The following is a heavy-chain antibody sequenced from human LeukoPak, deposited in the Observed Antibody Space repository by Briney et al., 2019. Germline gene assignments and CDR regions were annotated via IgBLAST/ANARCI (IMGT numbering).Heavy chain of an antibody. CDR3: TKERYWFDP. J-gene: IGHJ5*02. Sequence: PGGSLRLSCAASGFSFSRYGMHWVRQAPGKGLEWVAFIRYDGSNKYYVDSVKGRFTISRDNSKNTLYLKMNSLRAEDTAVYYCTKERYWFDPWSQGTLVTVSS. V-gene: IGHV3-30*02. CDR1: GFSFSRYG. CDR2: IRYDGSNK. D-gene: IGHD2-15*01.